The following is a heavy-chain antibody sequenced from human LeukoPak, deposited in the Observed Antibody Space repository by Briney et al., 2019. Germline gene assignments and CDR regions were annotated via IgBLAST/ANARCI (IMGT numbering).Heavy chain of an antibody. CDR2: IYYGGNT. CDR1: DYSISSDYY. CDR3: ARVQQWLVRGNYYYYMDV. V-gene: IGHV4-61*01. J-gene: IGHJ6*03. D-gene: IGHD6-19*01. Sequence: SETLSLTCTVSDYSISSDYYWSWIRQSPGKGLEWIGYIYYGGNTKYSPSLKRRVTISADTSRNQFSLKLSSVTAADTAVYFCARVQQWLVRGNYYYYMDVWGKGTTVTVSS.